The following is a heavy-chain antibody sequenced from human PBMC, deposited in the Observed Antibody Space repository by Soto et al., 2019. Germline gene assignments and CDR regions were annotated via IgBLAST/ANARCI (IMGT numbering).Heavy chain of an antibody. Sequence: QVQLQQWGAGLLKPSETLSLTCAVYGGSFSGYYWSWIRQPPGKGLEWIGEINHSGSTYYNPSLKSPVTISVDTSKNPFSLKLSSVTAADTAVYYCARGPSYLVPGHIQYFDLWGRGTLVTVSS. J-gene: IGHJ2*01. CDR1: GGSFSGYY. D-gene: IGHD2-2*01. CDR2: INHSGST. V-gene: IGHV4-34*01. CDR3: ARGPSYLVPGHIQYFDL.